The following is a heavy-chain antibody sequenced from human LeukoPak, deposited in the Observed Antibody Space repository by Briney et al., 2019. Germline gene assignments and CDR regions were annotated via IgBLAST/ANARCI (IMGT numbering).Heavy chain of an antibody. J-gene: IGHJ4*02. Sequence: GGSLRLSCVASGFTFSSYAMSWVRQAPGKGLEWVSGISGSGGSTYYADSVKGRFTISRDNSKNTLFLQMNSLRAEDTAVYYCAKETYSSGWYPYFDYWGQGTLVTGSS. CDR2: ISGSGGST. D-gene: IGHD6-19*01. V-gene: IGHV3-23*01. CDR3: AKETYSSGWYPYFDY. CDR1: GFTFSSYA.